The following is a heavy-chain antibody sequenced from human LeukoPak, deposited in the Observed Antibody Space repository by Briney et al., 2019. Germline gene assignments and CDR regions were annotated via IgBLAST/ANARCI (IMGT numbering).Heavy chain of an antibody. V-gene: IGHV3-64D*09. Sequence: GGSLRLSCSASGFTFSSYAMHWVRQAPGKGLEDVSSISSEGGSTYYADSVKGRFTISRDNSKNTLYLQMSSLRAEDTALYYCVKDRWVDYWGQGTLVTVSS. D-gene: IGHD4-23*01. CDR3: VKDRWVDY. CDR2: ISSEGGST. J-gene: IGHJ4*02. CDR1: GFTFSSYA.